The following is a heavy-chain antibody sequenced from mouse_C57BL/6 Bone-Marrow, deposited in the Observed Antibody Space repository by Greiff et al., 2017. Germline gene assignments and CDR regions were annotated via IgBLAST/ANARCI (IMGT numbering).Heavy chain of an antibody. D-gene: IGHD1-1*01. Sequence: QVQLQQSGAELVRPGASVTLSCKASGYTFTDYEMHWVKQTPVHGLEWIGAIDPETGGTAYNQKFKGKAILTADKSSSTAYMELRSLTSEDSAVYYCTTSYYYGSSYWYCDVWGTGTTVTVSS. CDR2: IDPETGGT. CDR1: GYTFTDYE. J-gene: IGHJ1*03. V-gene: IGHV1-15*01. CDR3: TTSYYYGSSYWYCDV.